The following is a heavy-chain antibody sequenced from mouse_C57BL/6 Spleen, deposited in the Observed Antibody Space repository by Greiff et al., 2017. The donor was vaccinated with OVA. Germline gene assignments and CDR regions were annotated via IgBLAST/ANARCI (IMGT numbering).Heavy chain of an antibody. Sequence: QVQLKESGAELVRPGSSVKLSCKASGYTFTSYWMDWVKQRPGQGLEWIGNIYPSDSETHYNQKFKDKATLTVDKSSSTAYMQLSSLTSEDSAVYYCARSEDYGSSFDYWGQGTTLTVSS. D-gene: IGHD1-1*01. J-gene: IGHJ2*01. CDR2: IYPSDSET. CDR1: GYTFTSYW. CDR3: ARSEDYGSSFDY. V-gene: IGHV1-61*01.